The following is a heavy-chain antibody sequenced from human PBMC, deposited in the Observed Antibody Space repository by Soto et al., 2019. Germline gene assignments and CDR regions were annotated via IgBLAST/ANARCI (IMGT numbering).Heavy chain of an antibody. D-gene: IGHD6-13*01. Sequence: GGSLRLSCAASGFTFSSYSMSWVRQAPVKGLEWVSAISDSGGSTYYADSVKGRFTISRDNSKNTLYLQMNSLRAEDTAVYYCANSAQYSSSWYWFDPWGQGTLVTVSS. CDR2: ISDSGGST. CDR1: GFTFSSYS. J-gene: IGHJ5*02. V-gene: IGHV3-23*01. CDR3: ANSAQYSSSWYWFDP.